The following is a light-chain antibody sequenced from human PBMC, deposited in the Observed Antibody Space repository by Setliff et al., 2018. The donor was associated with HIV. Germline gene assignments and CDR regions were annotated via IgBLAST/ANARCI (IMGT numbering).Light chain of an antibody. J-gene: IGLJ1*01. Sequence: QSALAQPASVSGSPGQSITISCTGTSSDVGGYNYVSWYQHHPGKAPKLMIYDVSNRPSGVSNRFSGSKSGNTASLTISGLRAEDEADYYCSSYAITNTLPFGTGTKVTVL. CDR1: SSDVGGYNY. V-gene: IGLV2-14*01. CDR2: DVS. CDR3: SSYAITNTLP.